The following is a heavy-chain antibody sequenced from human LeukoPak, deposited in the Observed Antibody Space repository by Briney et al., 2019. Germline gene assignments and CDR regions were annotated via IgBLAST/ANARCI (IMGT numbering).Heavy chain of an antibody. J-gene: IGHJ6*02. CDR3: AREGAIFGVVISPHGMDV. CDR2: INHSGST. Sequence: SETLSLTCAVYGGSFSGYYWSWIRQPPGKGLEWIGEINHSGSTNYNPSLKSRVTISVDTSKNQFSLKLSSVTAADTAVYYCAREGAIFGVVISPHGMDVWGQGTTVAVSS. V-gene: IGHV4-34*01. D-gene: IGHD3-3*01. CDR1: GGSFSGYY.